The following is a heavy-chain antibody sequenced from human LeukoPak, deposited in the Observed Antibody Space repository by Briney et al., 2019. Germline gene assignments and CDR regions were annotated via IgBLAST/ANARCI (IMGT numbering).Heavy chain of an antibody. J-gene: IGHJ4*02. CDR3: ARHNLSGGSYYGGVDY. CDR2: IYYSGST. CDR1: GGSISSSSYY. D-gene: IGHD1-26*01. V-gene: IGHV4-39*01. Sequence: PSETLSLTCTVSGGSISSSSYYWGWNRQPPGKGLEWIGSIYYSGSTYYNPSLKSRVTISVDTSKNQFSLKLSSVTAAETAVYYCARHNLSGGSYYGGVDYWGQGTLVTVSS.